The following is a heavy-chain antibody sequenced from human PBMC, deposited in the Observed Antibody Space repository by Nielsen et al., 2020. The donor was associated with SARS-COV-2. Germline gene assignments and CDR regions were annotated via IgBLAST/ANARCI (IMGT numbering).Heavy chain of an antibody. CDR3: ARTDYYSSCYWDY. Sequence: VRQMPGKGLEWMGIIYPGDSDTKYSPSFQGQVTISADKSISTAYLHWNSLKASDTAIYYCARTDYYSSCYWDYWGQGTLVTVSS. J-gene: IGHJ4*02. CDR2: IYPGDSDT. V-gene: IGHV5-51*01. D-gene: IGHD2-2*01.